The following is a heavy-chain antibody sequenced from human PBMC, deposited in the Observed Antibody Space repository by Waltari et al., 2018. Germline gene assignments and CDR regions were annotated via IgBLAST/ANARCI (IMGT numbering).Heavy chain of an antibody. J-gene: IGHJ6*02. CDR3: ARGGVVIYYYYCMDV. D-gene: IGHD2-21*01. V-gene: IGHV4-34*01. Sequence: SGYYWSWIRQPPGKGLEWIGEINHSGSTNYNPSLKSRVTISVDTSKNQFSLKLSSVTAADTAVYYCARGGVVIYYYYCMDVWGQGTTVTVSS. CDR2: INHSGST. CDR1: SGYY.